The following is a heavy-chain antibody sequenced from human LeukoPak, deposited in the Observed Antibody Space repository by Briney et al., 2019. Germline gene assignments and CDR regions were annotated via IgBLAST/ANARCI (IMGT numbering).Heavy chain of an antibody. V-gene: IGHV4-59*01. Sequence: SETLSLTCTVSGGSISSYYWSWIRQPPGKGLEWIGYIYYSGSTNYNPSLKSRVTISVDTSKNQFSLKLSSVTAADTAVYYCARGERSYRLYNWGQGTLVTVSS. D-gene: IGHD1-1*01. CDR1: GGSISSYY. J-gene: IGHJ4*02. CDR3: ARGERSYRLYN. CDR2: IYYSGST.